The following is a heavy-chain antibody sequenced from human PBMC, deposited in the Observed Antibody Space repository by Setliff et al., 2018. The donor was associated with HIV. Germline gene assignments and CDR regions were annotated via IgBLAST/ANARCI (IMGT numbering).Heavy chain of an antibody. CDR2: INTNTGNP. V-gene: IGHV7-4-1*02. J-gene: IGHJ3*02. Sequence: GASVKVSCKASGYTFTSYAMHWVRQAPGQGLELMGWINTNTGNPTYAQGFTGRFVFSLDTSVSTAYLQISSLKAEDTAVYYCARPPFCNYGGNPGCAFDIWGQGTMVTVSS. D-gene: IGHD4-17*01. CDR3: ARPPFCNYGGNPGCAFDI. CDR1: GYTFTSYA.